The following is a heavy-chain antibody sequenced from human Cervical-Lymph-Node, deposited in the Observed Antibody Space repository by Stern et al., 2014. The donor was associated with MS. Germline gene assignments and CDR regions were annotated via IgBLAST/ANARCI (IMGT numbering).Heavy chain of an antibody. CDR1: GGSITSSYH. CDR3: ARHKPSPLSSPRPLDY. V-gene: IGHV4-39*01. CDR2: IYYGGRT. D-gene: IGHD6-6*01. J-gene: IGHJ4*02. Sequence: MQLVESGPGLLKPSETLSLTCTVSGGSITSSYHWGWIRQPPGKGLEWIGTIYYGGRTYYNPSLKSRLSLSVDTSKSQFSLMLTSVTASDTAVYYCARHKPSPLSSPRPLDYWGQGTLVAVSS.